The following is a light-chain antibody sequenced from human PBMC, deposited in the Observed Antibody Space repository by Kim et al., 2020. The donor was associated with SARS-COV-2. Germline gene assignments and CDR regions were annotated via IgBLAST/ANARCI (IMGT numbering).Light chain of an antibody. J-gene: IGKJ1*01. V-gene: IGKV1-5*03. CDR3: QQYKTYWT. Sequence: SASVEDRVTIPSRASQSITSWLAWYQQKPGKAPKVLFYKASSLESGVPSRFSGSGSGTEFTLTISSLQPDDFATYYCQQYKTYWTFGQGTKVDIK. CDR1: QSITSW. CDR2: KAS.